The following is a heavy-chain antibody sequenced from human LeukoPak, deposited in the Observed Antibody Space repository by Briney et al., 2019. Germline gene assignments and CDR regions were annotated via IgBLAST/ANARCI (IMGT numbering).Heavy chain of an antibody. D-gene: IGHD6-19*01. CDR2: IKQDGSEK. Sequence: GGSLRLSCEASGSTFSSYAMNWVRQAPGKGLEWVAIIKQDGSEKDYVDSVTGRFTISRDNAKNSLYLQMNSLRDEDTAVYYCARDTSAWRYGMDVWGQGTTVTVSS. CDR3: ARDTSAWRYGMDV. V-gene: IGHV3-7*01. J-gene: IGHJ6*02. CDR1: GSTFSSYA.